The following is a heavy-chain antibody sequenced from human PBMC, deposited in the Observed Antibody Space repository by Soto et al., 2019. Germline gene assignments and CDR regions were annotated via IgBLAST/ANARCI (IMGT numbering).Heavy chain of an antibody. V-gene: IGHV4-39*01. D-gene: IGHD1-26*01. J-gene: IGHJ4*02. CDR3: ARHSYSAYDFDY. Sequence: PSETLSLTCTVSGGSISSSNYYWGWIRQTPGKGLEWIGSIFYSGSTYYNPSLKSRVSISVDTSKNQFSLKLTSVTAADTAVYCGARHSYSAYDFDYWGQGTLVTVAS. CDR1: GGSISSSNYY. CDR2: IFYSGST.